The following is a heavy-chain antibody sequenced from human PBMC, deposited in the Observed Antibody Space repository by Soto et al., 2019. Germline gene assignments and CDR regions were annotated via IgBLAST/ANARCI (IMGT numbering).Heavy chain of an antibody. CDR1: GYTFTSYG. D-gene: IGHD3-10*01. V-gene: IGHV1-18*01. Sequence: ASVKVSCKASGYTFTSYGISWVRQAPGQGLEWMGWISAYNGNTNYAQKLQGRVTMTTDTSTSTAYMELRSLRSDDTAVYYCATRGGLVVRGENYYGMDVWGQGTTVTVSS. J-gene: IGHJ6*02. CDR3: ATRGGLVVRGENYYGMDV. CDR2: ISAYNGNT.